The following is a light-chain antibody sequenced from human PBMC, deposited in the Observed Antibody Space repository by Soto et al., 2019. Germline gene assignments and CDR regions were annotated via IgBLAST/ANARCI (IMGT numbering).Light chain of an antibody. CDR2: SNT. CDR3: QSSDSSLSAHVV. CDR1: SSNIGAGYD. V-gene: IGLV1-40*01. Sequence: QSLLTQPPSVSGAPGQRLTISCTGSSSNIGAGYDVQWYQQLPGTAPKLLIYSNTNRPSGVPDRFSGSKSGTSASLAITGLQAEDEADYYCQSSDSSLSAHVVFGGGTKVTVL. J-gene: IGLJ2*01.